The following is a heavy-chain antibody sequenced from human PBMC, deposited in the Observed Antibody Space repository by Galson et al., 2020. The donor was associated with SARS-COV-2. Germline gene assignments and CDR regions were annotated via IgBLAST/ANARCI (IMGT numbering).Heavy chain of an antibody. D-gene: IGHD3-16*01. Sequence: QAGGSLRLSCAASGLTLSRSAMSWVRQAPGKGLEWVSAISGSGDSTYYADSVKGRFTISRDNSKNTLYLQMNSLRVEDTAVYYCAKDESFGDGGFDPWGQGTLVTVSS. J-gene: IGHJ5*02. CDR1: GLTLSRSA. CDR2: ISGSGDST. V-gene: IGHV3-23*01. CDR3: AKDESFGDGGFDP.